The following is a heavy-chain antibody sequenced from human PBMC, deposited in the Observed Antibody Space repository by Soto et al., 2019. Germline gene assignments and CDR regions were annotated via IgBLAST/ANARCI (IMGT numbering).Heavy chain of an antibody. CDR2: IYYSGST. CDR1: GGSISSYY. V-gene: IGHV4-59*01. CDR3: ASAATYYYDSSGYFQH. D-gene: IGHD3-22*01. J-gene: IGHJ1*01. Sequence: PSETLSLTCTVSGGSISSYYWSWIRQPPGKGLEWIGYIYYSGSTNYNPSLKSRVTISVDTSKNQFSLKLSSVTAADTAVYYCASAATYYYDSSGYFQHWGQGTLVTAPQ.